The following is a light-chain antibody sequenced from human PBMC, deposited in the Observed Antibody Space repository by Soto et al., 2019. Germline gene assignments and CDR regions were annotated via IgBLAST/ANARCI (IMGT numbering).Light chain of an antibody. Sequence: QSALTQPPSASGSPGQSVTISCTGTSGDVGGYDYVSWYQQHPGKAPKLMIYDVTKRPSGVPDRFSGSKSGNTASLTVSGLQAEDEADYYCSSFGVSNNVFGTGTQVTVL. J-gene: IGLJ1*01. CDR3: SSFGVSNNV. CDR1: SGDVGGYDY. V-gene: IGLV2-8*01. CDR2: DVT.